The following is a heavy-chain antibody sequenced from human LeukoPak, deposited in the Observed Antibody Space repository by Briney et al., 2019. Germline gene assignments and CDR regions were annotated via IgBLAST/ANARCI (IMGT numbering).Heavy chain of an antibody. J-gene: IGHJ5*02. D-gene: IGHD4/OR15-4a*01. Sequence: PGGSLRLSCAASGFTFSNYAMTWVRQPPGKGLEWIGSVYYSGSIKYNPSLKGRVSISRDMSKNQFSLNLNSVNATDTAVYYCARRDYAAWFDPWGQGTLVTVSS. CDR3: ARRDYAAWFDP. CDR2: VYYSGSI. CDR1: GFTFSNYA. V-gene: IGHV4-38-2*01.